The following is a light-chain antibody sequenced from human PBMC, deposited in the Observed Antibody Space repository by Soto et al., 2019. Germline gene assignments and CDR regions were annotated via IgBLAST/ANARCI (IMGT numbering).Light chain of an antibody. CDR3: QKYNNWPPLT. CDR2: GAS. CDR1: QSVSSN. V-gene: IGKV3D-15*01. J-gene: IGKJ1*01. Sequence: EIVMTQSPATLSVSPGERATLSCRASQSVSSNLAWYQQNPGQAPRPLIYGASTSATGIPARFSGSGSGTECTLTNGTLRSKHFAVYDCQKYNNWPPLTLREGPEVEI.